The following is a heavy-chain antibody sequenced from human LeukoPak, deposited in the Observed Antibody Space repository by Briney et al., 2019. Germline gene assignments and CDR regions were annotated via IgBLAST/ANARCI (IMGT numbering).Heavy chain of an antibody. Sequence: QPGRSLRLSCAASGFTFSSYAMHWVRQAPGKGLEWVAVISYDESDKYYADSVKGRFTVSRDNSKNMLYLQMNSLRAEDTAVYYCARVRARDGFDIWGQGTMVTVSS. CDR1: GFTFSSYA. D-gene: IGHD3-10*01. CDR2: ISYDESDK. CDR3: ARVRARDGFDI. V-gene: IGHV3-30-3*01. J-gene: IGHJ3*02.